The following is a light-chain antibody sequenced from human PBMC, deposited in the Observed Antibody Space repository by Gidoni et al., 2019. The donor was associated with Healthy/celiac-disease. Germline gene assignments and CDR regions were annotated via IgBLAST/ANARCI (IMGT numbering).Light chain of an antibody. Sequence: QSALTQPPSASGSPGQSVTISCTGTSSDVGGITMSPGTNSTQAKPPNLMIYEVSKRPSGVPDRFSGSKSGNTASLTVSGLQAEDEADYYCSSYAGSNILYVFGTGTKVTVL. CDR1: SSDVGGIT. V-gene: IGLV2-8*01. CDR2: EVS. J-gene: IGLJ1*01. CDR3: SSYAGSNILYV.